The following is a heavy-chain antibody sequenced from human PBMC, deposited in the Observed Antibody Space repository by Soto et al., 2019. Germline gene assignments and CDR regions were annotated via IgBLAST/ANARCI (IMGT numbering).Heavy chain of an antibody. Sequence: QVQLVQSGAEVKKRGASVKVSCKASGYTFTSYGISWVRKAPGQGLEWMGWISAYNGNTNYAQKLQGRVTRTTDTSTCTAYMELRSLRSDDTAVYYCARDRDGYSYVPNWFDPWGQGTLVTVSS. D-gene: IGHD5-18*01. V-gene: IGHV1-18*01. CDR1: GYTFTSYG. J-gene: IGHJ5*02. CDR2: ISAYNGNT. CDR3: ARDRDGYSYVPNWFDP.